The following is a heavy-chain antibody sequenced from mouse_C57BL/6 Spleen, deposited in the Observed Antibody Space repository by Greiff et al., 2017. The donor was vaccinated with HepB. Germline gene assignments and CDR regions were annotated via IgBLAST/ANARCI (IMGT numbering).Heavy chain of an antibody. CDR2: INPSNGGT. CDR3: ARGILRESIAFDV. V-gene: IGHV1-53*01. Sequence: VQLQQPGTELVKPGASVKLSCKASGYTFTSYWMHWVKQRPGQGLEWIGNINPSNGGTNYNEKFKSKATLTVDKSSSTAYMQLSSLTSEDSAVYYCARGILRESIAFDVWGTGTTVTVSS. D-gene: IGHD1-1*01. J-gene: IGHJ1*03. CDR1: GYTFTSYW.